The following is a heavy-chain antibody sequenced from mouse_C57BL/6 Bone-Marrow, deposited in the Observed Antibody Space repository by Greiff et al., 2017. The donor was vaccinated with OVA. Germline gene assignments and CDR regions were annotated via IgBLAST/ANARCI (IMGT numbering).Heavy chain of an antibody. Sequence: QVQLQQSGPGLVQPSQSLSITCTVSGFSLTSYGVHWVRQSPGKGLEWLGVIWSGGSTDYNAALLSRLSISKDNSKSHIFFKMNSLQADDTAIYYCAGNGGYYYGSSYYWYFDVWGTGTTVTVSS. V-gene: IGHV2-2*01. J-gene: IGHJ1*03. CDR3: AGNGGYYYGSSYYWYFDV. CDR1: GFSLTSYG. CDR2: IWSGGST. D-gene: IGHD1-1*01.